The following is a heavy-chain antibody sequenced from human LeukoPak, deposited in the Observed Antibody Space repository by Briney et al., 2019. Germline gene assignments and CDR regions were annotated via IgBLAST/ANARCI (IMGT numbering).Heavy chain of an antibody. V-gene: IGHV4-59*01. CDR2: IYYSGST. CDR1: GGSFSGYY. D-gene: IGHD3-16*01. J-gene: IGHJ4*02. CDR3: ARDSSDYGDSFDY. Sequence: SETLSLTCAVYGGSFSGYYWSWIRQPPGKGLEWIGYIYYSGSTNYNPSLKSRVTISVDTSKNQFSLKLSSVTAADTAVYYCARDSSDYGDSFDYWGQGTLVTVSS.